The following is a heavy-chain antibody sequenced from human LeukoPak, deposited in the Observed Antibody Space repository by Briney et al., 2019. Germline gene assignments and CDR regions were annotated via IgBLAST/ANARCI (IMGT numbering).Heavy chain of an antibody. CDR1: GFTFSSYS. Sequence: GGSLRLSCAASGFTFSSYSMNWVRQAPGKGLEWVSSISSSSSYIYYADSVKGRFTISRDNAKNSLYLQMNSLRAEDTAVYYCARDQAARQGHYYYMDVWGKGTTVTVSS. CDR3: ARDQAARQGHYYYMDV. D-gene: IGHD6-6*01. J-gene: IGHJ6*03. V-gene: IGHV3-21*01. CDR2: ISSSSSYI.